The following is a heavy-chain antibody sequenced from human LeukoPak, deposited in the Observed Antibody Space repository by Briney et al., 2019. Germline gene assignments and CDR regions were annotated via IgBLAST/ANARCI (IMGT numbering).Heavy chain of an antibody. V-gene: IGHV4-38-2*02. Sequence: SETLSLTCTVSGYSISSGYYWGWIRQPPGKGLEWIGSIYHSGSTYYNPSLKSRVTISVDTSKNQFSLKLSSVTAADTAVYYCARALATTDAFDIWGQGTMVTVSS. D-gene: IGHD5-12*01. CDR3: ARALATTDAFDI. J-gene: IGHJ3*02. CDR2: IYHSGST. CDR1: GYSISSGYY.